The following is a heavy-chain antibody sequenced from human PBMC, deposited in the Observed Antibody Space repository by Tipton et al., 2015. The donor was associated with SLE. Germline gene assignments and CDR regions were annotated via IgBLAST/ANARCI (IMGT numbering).Heavy chain of an antibody. CDR2: ISSSGSPI. CDR1: GFTFSDYY. J-gene: IGHJ4*02. V-gene: IGHV3-11*04. D-gene: IGHD5-12*01. Sequence: SLRLSCAASGFTFSDYYMSWIRQAPGKGLEWVSYISSSGSPIYYADSVKGRFTISRDNSKNTLYLQMNSLRAEDTAVYYCASGYRYYFDYWGQGTLVTVSS. CDR3: ASGYRYYFDY.